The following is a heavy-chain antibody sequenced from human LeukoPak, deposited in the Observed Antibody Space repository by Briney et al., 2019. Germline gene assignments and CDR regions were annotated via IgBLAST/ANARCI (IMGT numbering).Heavy chain of an antibody. D-gene: IGHD2-8*02. J-gene: IGHJ4*02. Sequence: GGSLRLSCAAFGFRFSNYWIHWVRQAPAKGLVWVSRIRTDGGSTAYADFVKGRFTISRDNAKNTVYLQMNSLRADDTAVNYCARDMETGGRAFDSWGQGTLVTVSS. CDR3: ARDMETGGRAFDS. CDR1: GFRFSNYW. CDR2: IRTDGGST. V-gene: IGHV3-74*01.